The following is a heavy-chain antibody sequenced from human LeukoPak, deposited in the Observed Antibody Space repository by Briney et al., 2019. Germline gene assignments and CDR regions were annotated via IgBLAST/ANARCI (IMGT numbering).Heavy chain of an antibody. D-gene: IGHD6-19*01. Sequence: PSETLSLTCTVSGGSISSSSYYWGWIRQPPGKGLEWIGSIYYSGSTNYNPSLKSRVTISVDTSKNQFSLKLSSVTAADTAVYYCASAYSSGLVFDYWGQGTLVTVSS. V-gene: IGHV4-39*07. CDR2: IYYSGST. CDR1: GGSISSSSYY. J-gene: IGHJ4*02. CDR3: ASAYSSGLVFDY.